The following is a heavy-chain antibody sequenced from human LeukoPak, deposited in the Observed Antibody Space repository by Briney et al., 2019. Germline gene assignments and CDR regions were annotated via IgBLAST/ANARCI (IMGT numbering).Heavy chain of an antibody. D-gene: IGHD4-11*01. V-gene: IGHV4-59*01. Sequence: SETLSLTCAVYGGSFSGYYWSWIRQPPGKGLEWIGYIYYSGSTNYNPSLKSRVTISVDTSKNQFSLKLSSVTAADTAVYYCARGPVRDYSNYWGQGTLVTVSS. J-gene: IGHJ4*02. CDR3: ARGPVRDYSNY. CDR2: IYYSGST. CDR1: GGSFSGYY.